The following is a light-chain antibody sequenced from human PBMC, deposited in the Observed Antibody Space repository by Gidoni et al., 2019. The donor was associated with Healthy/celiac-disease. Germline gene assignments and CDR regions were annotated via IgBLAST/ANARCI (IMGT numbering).Light chain of an antibody. J-gene: IGKJ4*01. CDR3: QQYDNLSLT. Sequence: DIQMTQSPSSLSASVGDRVTITCQASQDISNYLNWYQQKPGKAPKLLIYDASNLETGVPSRFSGSGSGTDVTFTISSLQPEDSATYYCQQYDNLSLTFGGGTKVEIK. V-gene: IGKV1-33*01. CDR1: QDISNY. CDR2: DAS.